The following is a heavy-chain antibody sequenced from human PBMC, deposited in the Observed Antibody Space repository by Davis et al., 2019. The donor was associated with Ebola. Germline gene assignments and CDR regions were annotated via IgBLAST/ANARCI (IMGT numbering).Heavy chain of an antibody. CDR3: ARGSIAVAGTVLYYYYGMDV. CDR2: IYYSEST. Sequence: MPSETLSLTCTVSGGSISSSYWSWIRQPPGKGLEWIGYIYYSESTNYNPSLKSRVTISVDTSKNQFSLKLSSVTAADTAVYYCARGSIAVAGTVLYYYYGMDVWGKGTTVTVSS. J-gene: IGHJ6*04. D-gene: IGHD6-19*01. V-gene: IGHV4-59*12. CDR1: GGSISSSY.